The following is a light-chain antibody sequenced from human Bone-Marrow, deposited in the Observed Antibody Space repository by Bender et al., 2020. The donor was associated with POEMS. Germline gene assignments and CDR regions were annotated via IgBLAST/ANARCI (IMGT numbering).Light chain of an antibody. CDR2: DDR. CDR1: NVGGTS. CDR3: QVWDTTSDRRV. V-gene: IGLV3-21*04. J-gene: IGLJ3*02. Sequence: YVLTQPPSVSVAPGDTARITCGGDNVGGTSVHWYQQEPGLAPVMIIFDDRDRPSGIPERFSASNSGNTATLIISRVEPGDEADYYCQVWDTTSDRRVFGGGTKLTVL.